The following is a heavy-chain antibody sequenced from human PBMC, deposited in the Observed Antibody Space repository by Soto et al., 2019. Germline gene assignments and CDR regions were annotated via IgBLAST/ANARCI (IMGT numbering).Heavy chain of an antibody. CDR2: IYYSGST. CDR3: ARHSTGYYYSWFDP. V-gene: IGHV4-30-4*01. J-gene: IGHJ5*02. CDR1: GGSISSGDYY. Sequence: SETLSLTCTVSGGSISSGDYYWSWIRQPPGKGLEWIGYIYYSGSTYYNPSLKSRVTISVDTSKNHFSLKLSSVTAADTAVYYCARHSTGYYYSWFDPWGQGTLVTVSS. D-gene: IGHD3-22*01.